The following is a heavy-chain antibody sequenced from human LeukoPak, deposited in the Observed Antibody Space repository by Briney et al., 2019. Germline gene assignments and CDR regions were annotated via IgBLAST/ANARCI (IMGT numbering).Heavy chain of an antibody. J-gene: IGHJ4*02. CDR2: IYTSWST. Sequence: SETLALTCTVSGGSISSYYWSWIRQPAPKGLEWIGRIYTSWSTNYNPSLKSRVTMSVDTSKNQFSLRLSSVTAADTAVYYCARAYCSGGSCYSGFDYWGQGTLVIVSS. CDR3: ARAYCSGGSCYSGFDY. V-gene: IGHV4-4*07. CDR1: GGSISSYY. D-gene: IGHD2-15*01.